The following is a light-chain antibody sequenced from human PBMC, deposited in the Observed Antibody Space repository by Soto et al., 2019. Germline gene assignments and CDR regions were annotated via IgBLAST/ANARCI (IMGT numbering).Light chain of an antibody. Sequence: DIQMTQSPSTLSASVGDRVTITCRASQSISYWLAWYQQRPRKAPKLLIFGASSLESGVPSRFSGSGSGTEFTLTISSQQPDDFATYYCHQYATSSPTVGQGTKLEIK. J-gene: IGKJ2*01. CDR3: HQYATSSPT. CDR1: QSISYW. CDR2: GAS. V-gene: IGKV1-5*01.